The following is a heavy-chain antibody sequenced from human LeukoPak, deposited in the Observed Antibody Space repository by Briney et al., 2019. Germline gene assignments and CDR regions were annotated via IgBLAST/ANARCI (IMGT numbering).Heavy chain of an antibody. CDR1: GYTFTSYG. D-gene: IGHD2-15*01. Sequence: ASVKVSCKASGYTFTSYGISWVRQAPGQGLEGMGWISAYNGNTNYAQTLKGRVTMTTDTSTSTAYMELRSLRSDDTAVYYCARVVVVAAPTGWFDLWGQGTLVTVSS. J-gene: IGHJ5*02. CDR3: ARVVVVAAPTGWFDL. V-gene: IGHV1-18*01. CDR2: ISAYNGNT.